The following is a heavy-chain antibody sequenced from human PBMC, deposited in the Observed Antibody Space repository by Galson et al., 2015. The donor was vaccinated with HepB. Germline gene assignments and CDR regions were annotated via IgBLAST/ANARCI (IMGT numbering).Heavy chain of an antibody. CDR3: ARDYPGAGSYWGWFDP. CDR2: IYSGGET. D-gene: IGHD3-10*01. Sequence: SLRLSCAASGFTVSSNYMSWVRQAPGKGLEWVSVIYSGGETYYADSVKGRFTISRDYSKNTLYLQMNSLRVEDTAMYYCARDYPGAGSYWGWFDPWGQGTLVTVSS. J-gene: IGHJ5*02. CDR1: GFTVSSNY. V-gene: IGHV3-53*01.